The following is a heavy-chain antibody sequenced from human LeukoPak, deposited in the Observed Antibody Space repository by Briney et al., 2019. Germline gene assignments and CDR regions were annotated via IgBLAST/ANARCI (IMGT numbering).Heavy chain of an antibody. CDR2: IYSGGLT. V-gene: IGHV3-66*01. Sequence: GGSLRLSCAASGFTVSNNYMSWVRQAPGKGLEWVSVIYSGGLTYYADSVKGRFTISRDNSKNTLYLQVNSLRAEDTGVYYCSKNITVTTEYRGPGTLVTLSS. J-gene: IGHJ4*01. CDR1: GFTVSNNY. D-gene: IGHD4-17*01. CDR3: SKNITVTTEY.